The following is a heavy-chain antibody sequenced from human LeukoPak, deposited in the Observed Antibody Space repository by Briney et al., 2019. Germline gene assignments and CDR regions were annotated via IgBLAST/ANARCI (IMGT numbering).Heavy chain of an antibody. J-gene: IGHJ3*02. CDR3: AKDRSVAAGDDAFDI. V-gene: IGHV3-23*01. CDR1: GFTFSSYA. Sequence: GGSLRLSCAASGFTFSSYAMNWVRQAPGKGLEWVSHISGSGISTYYADSVKGRFTFSRDNSKNTLYLQMNSLRAEDTAVYYCAKDRSVAAGDDAFDIWGQGTMVTVSS. CDR2: ISGSGIST. D-gene: IGHD6-6*01.